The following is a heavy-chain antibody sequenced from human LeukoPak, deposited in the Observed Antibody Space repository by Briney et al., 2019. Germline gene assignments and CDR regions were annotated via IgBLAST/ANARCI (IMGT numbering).Heavy chain of an antibody. CDR1: GDSINNNY. CDR3: ARVGYCSGGTCRFDP. CDR2: IYYSGST. Sequence: PSETLSLTCTVSGDSINNNYWNWIRQPPGKGLEWIGYIYYSGSTGYNPSLKSRVTISIDTSKNQFSLKLSSVTAADTAVYYCARVGYCSGGTCRFDPWGQGTLVTVSS. V-gene: IGHV4-59*01. J-gene: IGHJ5*02. D-gene: IGHD2-15*01.